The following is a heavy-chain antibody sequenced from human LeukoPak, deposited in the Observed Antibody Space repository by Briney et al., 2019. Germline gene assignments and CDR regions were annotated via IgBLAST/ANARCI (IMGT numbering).Heavy chain of an antibody. CDR3: AKHFCTGLDCSLFDS. CDR2: IRSAVDTT. J-gene: IGHJ4*02. Sequence: GGSLRLSCAASGFTISNYGVIWVRQAPGKGLEWISGIRSAVDTTHYADSVKGRFIISRDNSKNTLSLQLDSLRPEDTALYYCAKHFCTGLDCSLFDSWGQGTLVTVSS. CDR1: GFTISNYG. D-gene: IGHD3/OR15-3a*01. V-gene: IGHV3-23*01.